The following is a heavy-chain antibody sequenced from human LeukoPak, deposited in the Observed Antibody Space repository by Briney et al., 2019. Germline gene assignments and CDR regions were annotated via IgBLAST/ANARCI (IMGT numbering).Heavy chain of an antibody. Sequence: GGSLRLSCAASGFSFSTYSMSWVRQAPGKGLEWVSSIRGSGADKYYAGSVKGRFSISRDNSQDTLSLQMNSLRAEDTAVYHCARVIAARPARRTYYYMDVWGKGTTVTVSS. CDR1: GFSFSTYS. CDR2: IRGSGADK. J-gene: IGHJ6*03. V-gene: IGHV3-21*04. CDR3: ARVIAARPARRTYYYMDV. D-gene: IGHD6-6*01.